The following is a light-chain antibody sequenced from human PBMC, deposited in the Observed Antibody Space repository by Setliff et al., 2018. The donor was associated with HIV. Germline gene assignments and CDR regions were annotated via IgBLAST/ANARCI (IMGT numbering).Light chain of an antibody. CDR3: SSYAITNTLP. Sequence: QSALTQPASASGSPGQSITISCTGTSSDIGGYSHVSWYQQHPGKVPKLIIYEVSNRPSGVSNRFSGSKSGNTASLTISGLQAEDEADYYCSSYAITNTLPFGTGTKVTVL. J-gene: IGLJ1*01. CDR2: EVS. V-gene: IGLV2-14*01. CDR1: SSDIGGYSH.